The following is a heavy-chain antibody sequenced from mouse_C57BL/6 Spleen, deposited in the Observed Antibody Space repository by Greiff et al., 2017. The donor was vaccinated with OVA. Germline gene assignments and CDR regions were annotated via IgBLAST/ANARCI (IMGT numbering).Heavy chain of an antibody. CDR2: INPNNGGT. V-gene: IGHV1-22*01. Sequence: VQLQQSGPELVKPGASVKMSCKASGYTFTDYNMHWVKQSHGKSLEWIGYINPNNGGTSYNQKFKGKATLTVNKSSSTAYMELRSLTSEDSAVYYCARSGIYYDYAWFAYWGQGTLVTVSA. CDR3: ARSGIYYDYAWFAY. J-gene: IGHJ3*01. D-gene: IGHD2-4*01. CDR1: GYTFTDYN.